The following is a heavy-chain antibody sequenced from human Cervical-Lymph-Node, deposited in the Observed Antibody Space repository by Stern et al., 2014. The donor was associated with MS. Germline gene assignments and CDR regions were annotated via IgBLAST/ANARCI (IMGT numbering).Heavy chain of an antibody. J-gene: IGHJ5*02. D-gene: IGHD3-3*01. CDR2: IFWDDDK. CDR1: GFSLSTTGVG. Sequence: QVTLKESGPTLVKPTETLTLTCTFSGFSLSTTGVGVGWIRQPPGKALEWLAPIFWDDDKRYSPSLKSRLTVTKDTSKNEVVLSMTNMDPEDTGTYYCAYGSDIWSGYRYDWFDPWGQGTLVTVSS. V-gene: IGHV2-5*02. CDR3: AYGSDIWSGYRYDWFDP.